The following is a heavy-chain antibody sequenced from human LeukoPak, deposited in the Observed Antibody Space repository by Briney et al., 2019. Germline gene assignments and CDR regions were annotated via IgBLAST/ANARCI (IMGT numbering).Heavy chain of an antibody. J-gene: IGHJ4*02. CDR1: GFTFSSYG. CDR3: AKDESRDGYNLGAADY. V-gene: IGHV3-30*18. CDR2: ISYDGSNK. Sequence: GGSLRLSCAASGFTFSSYGMHWVRQAPGKGLEWVAVISYDGSNKYYADSVKGRFTISRDNSKNALYLQMNSLRAEDTAVYYCAKDESRDGYNLGAADYWGQGTLVTVSS. D-gene: IGHD5-24*01.